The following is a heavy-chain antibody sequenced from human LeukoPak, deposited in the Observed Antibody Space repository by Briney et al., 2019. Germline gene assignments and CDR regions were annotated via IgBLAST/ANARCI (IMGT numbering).Heavy chain of an antibody. J-gene: IGHJ5*02. Sequence: PSETLSLTCTVSGGSIGAYFWSWIPQPPGKEPEWIGNVFHTGTTNYNPSLKSRVTISVDTSKNQFYLKVSSVTAADTAVYYCARRTLYGDFVRWFDPWGQGALVTVSS. D-gene: IGHD4-17*01. CDR3: ARRTLYGDFVRWFDP. V-gene: IGHV4-59*01. CDR1: GGSIGAYF. CDR2: VFHTGTT.